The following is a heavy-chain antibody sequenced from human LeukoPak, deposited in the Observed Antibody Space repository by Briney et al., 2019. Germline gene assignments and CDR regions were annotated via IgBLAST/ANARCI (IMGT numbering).Heavy chain of an antibody. CDR3: ARSSGYMSY. Sequence: SETLSLTCAVTGGSVSNGGYYWGWIRQPPGKGLEWIGSIYHSGSTYYNPSLKSRVTISVDTSKNQFSLKLTSVTAADTAVYYCARSSGYMSYWGQGTLVTVSS. J-gene: IGHJ4*02. CDR1: GGSVSNGGYY. D-gene: IGHD3-22*01. V-gene: IGHV4-38-2*01. CDR2: IYHSGST.